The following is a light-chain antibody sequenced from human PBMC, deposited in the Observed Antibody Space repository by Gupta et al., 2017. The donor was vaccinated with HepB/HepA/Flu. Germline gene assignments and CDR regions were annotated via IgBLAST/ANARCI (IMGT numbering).Light chain of an antibody. CDR3: SSFTSTLTLVV. Sequence: QSALTQPASVSGSPAQSITISCTGTSRDIGAYDSVSWYQHYPGKAPTLLIYDVAARPSGISTRFSGSKSGNTASLTSSGLQTEDEAAYFCSSFTSTLTLVVFGGGTKLTVL. V-gene: IGLV2-14*03. CDR2: DVA. CDR1: SRDIGAYDS. J-gene: IGLJ2*01.